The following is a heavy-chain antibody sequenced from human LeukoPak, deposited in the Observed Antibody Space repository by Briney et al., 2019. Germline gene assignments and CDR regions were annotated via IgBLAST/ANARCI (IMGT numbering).Heavy chain of an antibody. D-gene: IGHD6-13*01. Sequence: SETLSLTCTVSGGSISSYYWSWIRQPPGKGLEWIGYIYYSGSTNYNPSLKSRVTISVDTSKNQFSLKLSSVTAADTVVYYCARARGRAAASDYWGQGTLVTVSS. CDR3: ARARGRAAASDY. V-gene: IGHV4-59*01. CDR1: GGSISSYY. CDR2: IYYSGST. J-gene: IGHJ4*02.